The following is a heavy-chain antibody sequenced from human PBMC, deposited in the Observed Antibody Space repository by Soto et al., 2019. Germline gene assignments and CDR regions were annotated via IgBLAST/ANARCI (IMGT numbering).Heavy chain of an antibody. D-gene: IGHD3-22*01. Sequence: GASVKVSCKASGYTFTGYYMHWVRQAPGQGLEWMGWINPNSGGTNYAQKFQGWVTMTRDTSISTAYMELSRLRSDDTAVYYCARSQSITMIVVFDDWGQGTLVTVSS. V-gene: IGHV1-2*04. CDR3: ARSQSITMIVVFDD. CDR2: INPNSGGT. CDR1: GYTFTGYY. J-gene: IGHJ4*02.